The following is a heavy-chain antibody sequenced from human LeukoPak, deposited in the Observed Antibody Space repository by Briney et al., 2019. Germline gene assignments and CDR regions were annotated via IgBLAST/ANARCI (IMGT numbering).Heavy chain of an antibody. CDR2: IYYTGST. CDR3: ARGVGKYFDWLLSHYAFDI. J-gene: IGHJ3*02. Sequence: SETLSLTCAVSGASISGSGYYLGWIRQPPGKGLEWIGNIYYTGSTYYNASLQSRVTISIDMSKNQFSLRLSSVTAADTAVYYCARGVGKYFDWLLSHYAFDIWGQGTMVTVSS. CDR1: GASISGSGYY. V-gene: IGHV4-39*07. D-gene: IGHD3-9*01.